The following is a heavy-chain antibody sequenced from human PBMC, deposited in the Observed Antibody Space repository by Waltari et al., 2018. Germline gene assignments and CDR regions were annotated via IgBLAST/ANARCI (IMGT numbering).Heavy chain of an antibody. CDR2: IYHSGST. CDR3: ARDKGGYSGYDFGYFQH. V-gene: IGHV4-4*02. CDR1: GGSISSSNW. J-gene: IGHJ1*01. Sequence: QVQLQESGPGLVKPSGTLSLTCAVSGGSISSSNWWSWVRQPPGKGLEWIGEIYHSGSTNYTPSLKSRVTISVDKSKNQFSLKLSSVTAADTAVYYCARDKGGYSGYDFGYFQHWGQGTLVTVSS. D-gene: IGHD5-12*01.